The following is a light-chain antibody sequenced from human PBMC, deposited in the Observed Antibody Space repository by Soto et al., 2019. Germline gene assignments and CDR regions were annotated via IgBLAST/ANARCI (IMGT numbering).Light chain of an antibody. CDR1: QSVSSSY. J-gene: IGKJ1*01. CDR2: GAS. Sequence: EIVLTQSPGTLSLSPGERATLSCRASQSVSSSYLAWYQQRPGQAPRLLIYGASSRATGIPDRCSGSGSGADCTLTISRLEPKDCEVYYGHQYGSSAWTFGQGTKVVVK. V-gene: IGKV3-20*01. CDR3: HQYGSSAWT.